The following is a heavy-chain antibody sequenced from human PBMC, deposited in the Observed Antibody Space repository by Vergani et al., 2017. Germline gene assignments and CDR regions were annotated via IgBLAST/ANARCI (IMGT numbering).Heavy chain of an antibody. D-gene: IGHD2-2*01. Sequence: QLQLQESGPGLVKPSQTLSLTCTVSGGSISSGSYYWSWIRQPAGKGLEWIGRIYTSGSTNYNPSLKSRVTMSVDTSKNQFSLKLSSVTAADTAVYYCARGVNLMVVPAASQPINYYYYMDVWGKGTTVTVSS. CDR1: GGSISSGSYY. V-gene: IGHV4-61*02. CDR3: ARGVNLMVVPAASQPINYYYYMDV. J-gene: IGHJ6*03. CDR2: IYTSGST.